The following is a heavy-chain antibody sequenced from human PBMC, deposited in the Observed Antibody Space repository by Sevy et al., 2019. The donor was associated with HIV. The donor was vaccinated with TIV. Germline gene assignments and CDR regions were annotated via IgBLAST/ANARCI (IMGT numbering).Heavy chain of an antibody. CDR2: ISAYNGNK. J-gene: IGHJ4*02. V-gene: IGHV1-18*04. D-gene: IGHD3-22*01. Sequence: ASVKVSCKASGYTFTSYGISWVRQAPGQGLEWMGWISAYNGNKNYAQKLQGRVTMTTDTSTSKAYMELRSLRSDDTAVYYCARDYYYDSSGYDYFDYWGQGTLVTVSS. CDR1: GYTFTSYG. CDR3: ARDYYYDSSGYDYFDY.